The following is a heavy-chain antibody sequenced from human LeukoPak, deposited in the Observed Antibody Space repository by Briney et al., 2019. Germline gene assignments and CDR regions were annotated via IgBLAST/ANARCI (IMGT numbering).Heavy chain of an antibody. CDR3: ARDLRYSSSRTTFDY. Sequence: SSETLSLTCTVSGGSISNSYWSWIRQSPGKGLEWIGYIYYSGSTNYSPSLKSRVTISVDTSKNQFSLKLSSVTAADTAVYYCARDLRYSSSRTTFDYWGQGTLVTVSS. D-gene: IGHD6-13*01. CDR1: GGSISNSY. CDR2: IYYSGST. V-gene: IGHV4-59*12. J-gene: IGHJ4*02.